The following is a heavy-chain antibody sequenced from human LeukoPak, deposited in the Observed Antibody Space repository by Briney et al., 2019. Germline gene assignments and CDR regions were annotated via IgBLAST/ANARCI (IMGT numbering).Heavy chain of an antibody. CDR1: GFTFSDAW. CDR3: TTDRLLDSSSYYFFDY. CDR2: IKSKTDGGTT. D-gene: IGHD6-13*01. V-gene: IGHV3-15*01. J-gene: IGHJ4*02. Sequence: GGSLRLSCAASGFTFSDAWMSWVRQAPGKGLEWVGRIKSKTDGGTTDYAAPVKGRFTISRDDSKNTLYLQTNSLKIEDTAVYYCTTDRLLDSSSYYFFDYWGQGTLVTVSS.